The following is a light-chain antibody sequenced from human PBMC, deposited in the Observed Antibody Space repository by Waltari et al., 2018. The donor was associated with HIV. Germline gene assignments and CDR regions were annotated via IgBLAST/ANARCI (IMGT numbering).Light chain of an antibody. CDR1: QSISTW. J-gene: IGKJ1*01. Sequence: DIQMTQSPSTLYASVEDRVTNTCRASQSISTWLAWYQQNPGRAPNLLIYKASTLEDGVPSRFSGSGSGTECTLTISSLPPDDLAPYYCQQYNTDSRTFGQGTKVAIK. CDR2: KAS. V-gene: IGKV1-5*03. CDR3: QQYNTDSRT.